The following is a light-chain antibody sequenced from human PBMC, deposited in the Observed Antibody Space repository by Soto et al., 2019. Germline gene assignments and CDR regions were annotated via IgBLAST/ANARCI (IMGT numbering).Light chain of an antibody. CDR2: EDN. J-gene: IGLJ2*01. V-gene: IGLV6-57*04. CDR3: QSYDSSSVI. Sequence: NFMLTQPHSVSESPGKTITISFTRSSGSIASNYVQWFQQRPGSAPTPMIYEDNDRASGVPDRFSGSIDSSSNSASLAISGLKTEDGAVYYCQSYDSSSVIFGGGTQLTVL. CDR1: SGSIASNY.